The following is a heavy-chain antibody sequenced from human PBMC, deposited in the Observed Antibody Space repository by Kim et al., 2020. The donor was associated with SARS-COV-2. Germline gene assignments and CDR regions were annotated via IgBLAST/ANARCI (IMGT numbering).Heavy chain of an antibody. Sequence: DYAAPVKGRFTISRDDSTNTLYLQMNSLKTEDTAVYYCTTGGSSSLVDYWGQGTLVTVSS. CDR3: TTGGSSSLVDY. V-gene: IGHV3-15*01. J-gene: IGHJ4*02. D-gene: IGHD6-6*01.